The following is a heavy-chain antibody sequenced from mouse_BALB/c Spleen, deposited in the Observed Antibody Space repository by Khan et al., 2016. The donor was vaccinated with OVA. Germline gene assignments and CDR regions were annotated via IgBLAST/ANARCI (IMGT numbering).Heavy chain of an antibody. CDR2: IYPGSGSA. J-gene: IGHJ3*01. Sequence: VQLQESGPELVKPGASVKMSCKASGYTFTDYVITWVKQRTGQGLEWIGEIYPGSGSAYYNEKFKDKATLTADKSSDTADMQLSSLTSEDSAVYFCARSYDGAWFAYWGQGTLVTASA. V-gene: IGHV1-77*01. CDR1: GYTFTDYV. CDR3: ARSYDGAWFAY. D-gene: IGHD1-1*01.